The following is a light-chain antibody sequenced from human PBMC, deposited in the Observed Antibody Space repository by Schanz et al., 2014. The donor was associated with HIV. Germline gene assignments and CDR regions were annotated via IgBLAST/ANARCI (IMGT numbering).Light chain of an antibody. CDR1: SSDVGGYNY. CDR3: TSKGDINNFMV. CDR2: EVS. Sequence: QSALTQPPSASGSPGQSVTISCTGTSSDVGGYNYVSWYQQHPGKAPKLIIYEVSKRPSGVPDRFSGSKSGNTASLTVSGLQAEDEADYYCTSKGDINNFMVFGGGTKLTVL. J-gene: IGLJ2*01. V-gene: IGLV2-8*01.